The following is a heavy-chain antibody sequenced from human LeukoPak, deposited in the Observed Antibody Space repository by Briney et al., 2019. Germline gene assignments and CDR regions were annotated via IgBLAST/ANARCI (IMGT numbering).Heavy chain of an antibody. D-gene: IGHD3-16*01. CDR2: INHNGNVN. V-gene: IGHV3-7*03. J-gene: IGHJ6*02. Sequence: AGGSLRLSCVASGFTFSNYWMSWVRQAPGKGLEWVASINHNGNVNYYVDSVKGRFTISRDNAKNSLYLQMSNLRAEDTAVYFCARGGGLDVWGQGATVTVSS. CDR3: ARGGGLDV. CDR1: GFTFSNYW.